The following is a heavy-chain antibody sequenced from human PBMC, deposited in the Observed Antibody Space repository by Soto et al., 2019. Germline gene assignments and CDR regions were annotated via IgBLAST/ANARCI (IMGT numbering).Heavy chain of an antibody. J-gene: IGHJ5*02. D-gene: IGHD3-10*01. V-gene: IGHV4-30-4*01. CDR1: GASISSGDYS. CDR2: IYYSGST. CDR3: ARAPYDDSGSSARIGWFDT. Sequence: QVQLQESGPGLVKPSQTLSLTCTVSGASISSGDYSWNWIRQPPGKGLEWIGYIYYSGSTYYNPSLMSRLTISADTSKNQYSLKLTSVTATDTAVYFCARAPYDDSGSSARIGWFDTWGQGTRVTVSS.